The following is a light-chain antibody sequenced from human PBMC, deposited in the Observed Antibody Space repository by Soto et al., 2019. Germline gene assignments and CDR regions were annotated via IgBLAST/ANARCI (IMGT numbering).Light chain of an antibody. V-gene: IGKV1-5*03. CDR2: SAS. CDR3: QQYNSYSTFGPAT. J-gene: IGKJ1*01. CDR1: QIISTW. Sequence: DIPMTPSPSTLAVSVGDRGTITFRARQIISTWLAWYQQKPGKAPKLLIYSASDLESGVPSRFSGSGFGTEFTLTITSLQPDDFATYYCQQYNSYSTFGPATFGQGTKVDIK.